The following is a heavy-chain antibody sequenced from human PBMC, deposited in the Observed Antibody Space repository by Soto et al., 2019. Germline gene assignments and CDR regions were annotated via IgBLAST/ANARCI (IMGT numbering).Heavy chain of an antibody. D-gene: IGHD3-10*01. CDR1: GFAFSSYG. CDR2: VFGSGGRT. CDR3: ASHYYGSGSYTKGDYFDY. Sequence: EVQLLESGGGLVQPGGSLRLSCAASGFAFSSYGMSWVRQAPGKGLEWVSGVFGSGGRTDYAYSVKGRFTISRDSSKNTLYLQMTSLRGEDTAVYYCASHYYGSGSYTKGDYFDYWGQGTMVTVSS. J-gene: IGHJ4*02. V-gene: IGHV3-23*01.